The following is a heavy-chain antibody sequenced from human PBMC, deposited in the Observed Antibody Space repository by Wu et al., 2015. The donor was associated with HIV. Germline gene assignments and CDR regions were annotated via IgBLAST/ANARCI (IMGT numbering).Heavy chain of an antibody. J-gene: IGHJ3*02. CDR3: AKDYDGNQYHPDASDI. CDR1: GYMFNSYG. Sequence: QAQLVQSGVEVKKPGASVKVSCKASGYMFNSYGITWVRQAPGQGLEWMGWISAYNGNRNFAQKFQGRVILTTDTSRGTAYMELRNLRSDDTAIYYCAKDYDGNQYHPDASDIWGQGTLVTVSS. CDR2: ISAYNGNR. V-gene: IGHV1-18*01. D-gene: IGHD4-23*01.